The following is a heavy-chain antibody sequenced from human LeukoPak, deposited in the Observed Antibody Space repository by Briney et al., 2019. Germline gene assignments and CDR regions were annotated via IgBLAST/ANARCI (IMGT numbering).Heavy chain of an antibody. CDR3: AREDPNDYGDYVRPFDY. D-gene: IGHD4-17*01. J-gene: IGHJ4*02. Sequence: SETLSLTCTVSGGSISSYYWSWIRQPPGKGLEWIGRIYTSGSTNYNPSLKSRVTMSVDTSKNQFSLKLSSVTAADTAVYYCAREDPNDYGDYVRPFDYWGQGTLVTVSS. V-gene: IGHV4-4*07. CDR1: GGSISSYY. CDR2: IYTSGST.